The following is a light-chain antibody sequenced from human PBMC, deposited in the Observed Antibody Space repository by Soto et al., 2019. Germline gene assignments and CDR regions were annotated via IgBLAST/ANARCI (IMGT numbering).Light chain of an antibody. CDR2: YVS. J-gene: IGLJ3*02. Sequence: QSALTQPASVSGSPGQSITISCSGTSGDVGGYQFVSWHQQHPGKAPKLMIFYVSNRPSGVSNRFSGSKSGNTASLTISGLQAEDEADYYCSSYTSNSTWVFGGGTKLTVL. V-gene: IGLV2-14*03. CDR1: SGDVGGYQF. CDR3: SSYTSNSTWV.